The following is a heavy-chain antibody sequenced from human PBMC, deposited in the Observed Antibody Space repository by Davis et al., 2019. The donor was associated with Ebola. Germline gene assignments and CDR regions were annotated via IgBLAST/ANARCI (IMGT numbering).Heavy chain of an antibody. D-gene: IGHD4-11*01. CDR2: ISSSGSTI. Sequence: GESLKISCAASGFTFSDYYMNWLRQAPGKGLEWVSYISSSGSTIYYADSVKGRFTISRDNAKNSLYLQMNSLRAEDTAVYYCARAMTTPHRYYYYGMDVWGQGTTVTVSS. CDR3: ARAMTTPHRYYYYGMDV. CDR1: GFTFSDYY. J-gene: IGHJ6*02. V-gene: IGHV3-11*01.